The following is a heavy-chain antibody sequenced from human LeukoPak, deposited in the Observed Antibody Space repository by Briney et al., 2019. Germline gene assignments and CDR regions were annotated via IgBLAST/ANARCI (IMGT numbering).Heavy chain of an antibody. D-gene: IGHD3-10*01. CDR3: ARDTYGSDY. V-gene: IGHV1-46*01. J-gene: IGHJ4*02. CDR2: ISPDSGST. CDR1: GYTFSDHD. Sequence: ASVKVSFKASGYTFSDHDMHWVRQAPGQGLEWMGKISPDSGSTTYAQNFQDRVTMTRDTSTSTAYMELNSLRSEDTAVYYCARDTYGSDYWGQGTLVTVSS.